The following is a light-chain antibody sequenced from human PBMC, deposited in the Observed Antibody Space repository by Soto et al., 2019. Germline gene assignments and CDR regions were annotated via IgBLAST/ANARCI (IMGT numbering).Light chain of an antibody. J-gene: IGLJ2*01. CDR1: SSNIGAGYD. Sequence: QSVLTQPPSVSGAPGQRVTISCTGISSNIGAGYDVHWYQQLPGTPPKLLIYGNSNRPSGVPDRISGSKSGTSASLAITGLQAEDEADYYCQSYDSSLSGYVVFGGGTKVTVL. CDR2: GNS. V-gene: IGLV1-40*01. CDR3: QSYDSSLSGYVV.